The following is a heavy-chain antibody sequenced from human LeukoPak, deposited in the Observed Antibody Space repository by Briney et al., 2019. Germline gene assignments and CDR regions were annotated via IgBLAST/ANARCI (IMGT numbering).Heavy chain of an antibody. CDR1: GYTFTSYG. D-gene: IGHD6-19*01. CDR2: ISAYNGNT. CDR3: AREDSSGWYVFDY. V-gene: IGHV1-18*01. J-gene: IGHJ4*02. Sequence: ASVKVSCKASGYTFTSYGISWVRQAPGQGLEWMGWISAYNGNTNYAQKLQGRVTMTRDTSTSTVYMELSSLRSEDTAVYYCAREDSSGWYVFDYWGQGTLVTVSS.